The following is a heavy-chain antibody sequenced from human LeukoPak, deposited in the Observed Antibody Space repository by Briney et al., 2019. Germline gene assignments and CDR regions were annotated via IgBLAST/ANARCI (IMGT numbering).Heavy chain of an antibody. D-gene: IGHD3-22*01. CDR1: GGTFSSYA. CDR3: ARVGRAYYGSSGYFIFDY. CDR2: IIPIFGTA. J-gene: IGHJ4*02. V-gene: IGHV1-69*05. Sequence: ASVKVSCKASGGTFSSYAISWVRQAPGQGLEWMGGIIPIFGTANYAQKFQGRVTITTDESTSTAYMELSSLRSEDTAVYYCARVGRAYYGSSGYFIFDYWGQGTLVTVSS.